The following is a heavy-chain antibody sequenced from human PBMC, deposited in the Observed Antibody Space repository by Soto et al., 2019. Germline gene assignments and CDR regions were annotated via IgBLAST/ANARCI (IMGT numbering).Heavy chain of an antibody. CDR1: GGTFSSYT. CDR3: ARVHHCGGDCYSDY. J-gene: IGHJ4*02. V-gene: IGHV1-69*02. Sequence: QVQLVQSGAEVKKPGSSVKVSCKASGGTFSSYTISWVRQAPGQGLEWMGRIIPILGIANYAQKFQGRVTITADKSTSTAYMELSSLRSEDTAVYYCARVHHCGGDCYSDYWGQGTLVTVSS. CDR2: IIPILGIA. D-gene: IGHD2-21*02.